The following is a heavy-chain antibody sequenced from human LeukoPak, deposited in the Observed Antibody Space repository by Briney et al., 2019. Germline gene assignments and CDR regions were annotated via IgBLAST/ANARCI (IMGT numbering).Heavy chain of an antibody. D-gene: IGHD2-21*02. CDR2: ISGSGGST. CDR3: ASSFIVVVTAYGAFDI. V-gene: IGHV3-23*01. J-gene: IGHJ3*02. Sequence: GGSLRLSCAASGFTFSSYGMSWVRQAPGKGLEWVSAISGSGGSTYYADSVKGRFTISRDNSKNTLYLQMNSLRAEDTAVYYCASSFIVVVTAYGAFDIWGQGTMVTVSS. CDR1: GFTFSSYG.